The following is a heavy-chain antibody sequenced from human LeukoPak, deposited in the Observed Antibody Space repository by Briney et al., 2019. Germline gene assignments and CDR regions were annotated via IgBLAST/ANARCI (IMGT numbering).Heavy chain of an antibody. V-gene: IGHV3-30*02. Sequence: GGSLRLSCAASGFIFSSYGMHWVRQAPGKGLEWVTFIWDDGSNKYYADSVKGRFTISRDNSKNTLYLQMNSLRAEDTAVYYCAKEVYRSGWFGGRFDYWGQGTLVTASS. CDR1: GFIFSSYG. D-gene: IGHD6-19*01. CDR2: IWDDGSNK. CDR3: AKEVYRSGWFGGRFDY. J-gene: IGHJ4*02.